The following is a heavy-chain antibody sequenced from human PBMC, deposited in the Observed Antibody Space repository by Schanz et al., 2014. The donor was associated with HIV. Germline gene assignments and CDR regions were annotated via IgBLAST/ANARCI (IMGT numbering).Heavy chain of an antibody. D-gene: IGHD1-20*01. J-gene: IGHJ4*02. Sequence: QVQLVESGGGVVQPGRSLRLSCAASGFTFSSYGMHWVRQAPGKGLEWVAVISYDRRNKYYADSVKGRFTISRDNSKNTLFLQMNSLRAEDTAMYYCAKDQGDITGTPFDYWGQGTVVIVSA. V-gene: IGHV3-30*18. CDR3: AKDQGDITGTPFDY. CDR1: GFTFSSYG. CDR2: ISYDRRNK.